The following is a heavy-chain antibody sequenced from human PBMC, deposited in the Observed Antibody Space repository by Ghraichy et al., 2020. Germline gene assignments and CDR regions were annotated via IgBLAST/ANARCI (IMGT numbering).Heavy chain of an antibody. CDR1: GYSFTRYG. CDR3: ARDLVSGSYGY. Sequence: ASVKVSCKASGYSFTRYGISWVRQAPGQGLEWMGWISAYNGNRNYAQKLQGRVTMTTDTSTSTAYMELRSLRSDDTAVYYCARDLVSGSYGYWGQGTLVIVSS. D-gene: IGHD1-26*01. V-gene: IGHV1-18*01. J-gene: IGHJ4*02. CDR2: ISAYNGNR.